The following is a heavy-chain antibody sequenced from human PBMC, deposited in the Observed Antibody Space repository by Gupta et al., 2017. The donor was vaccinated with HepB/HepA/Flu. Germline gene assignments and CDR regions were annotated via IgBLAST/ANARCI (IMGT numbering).Heavy chain of an antibody. Sequence: QVQLVQSGAEVKKPGASVKVSCKVSGYTLTELSMHWVRQAPGKGLEWMGGFDPEDGETIYAQKFQGRVTMTEDTSTDTAYMELSSLRSEDTAVYYCATRSREWKRLYYYYYMDVWGKGTTVTVSS. V-gene: IGHV1-24*01. CDR1: GYTLTELS. J-gene: IGHJ6*03. CDR3: ATRSREWKRLYYYYYMDV. CDR2: FDPEDGET. D-gene: IGHD3-3*01.